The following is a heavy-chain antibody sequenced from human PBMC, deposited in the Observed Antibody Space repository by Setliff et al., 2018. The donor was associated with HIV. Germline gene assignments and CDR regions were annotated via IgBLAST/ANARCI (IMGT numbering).Heavy chain of an antibody. D-gene: IGHD2-2*01. V-gene: IGHV4-31*03. Sequence: PSETLSLTCTVSGGSISSGGYYWSWIRQHPGKGLEWIGYIYYSGSTYYNPSLKSRVTISIDTSKNQFSLKLTSVTAADTAVYYCARAMGGSRTDFDYWGQGTLVTVSS. CDR1: GGSISSGGYY. CDR3: ARAMGGSRTDFDY. J-gene: IGHJ4*02. CDR2: IYYSGST.